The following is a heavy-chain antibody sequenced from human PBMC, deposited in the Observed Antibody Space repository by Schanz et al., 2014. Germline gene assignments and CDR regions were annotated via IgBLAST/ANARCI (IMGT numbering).Heavy chain of an antibody. J-gene: IGHJ4*01. CDR1: GFTVSSKH. V-gene: IGHV3-66*01. CDR3: AREQIMAAAGLVDY. Sequence: EGQLAESGGGLVQPGGSLRLSCAVSGFTVSSKHMSWVRQAPGKGLEWVSVIYSGIGAYYADSVKDRFTVSRDNSKNTVYLQMNRLRAEDTAVYYCAREQIMAAAGLVDYWGHGTLVTVSS. CDR2: IYSGIGA. D-gene: IGHD6-13*01.